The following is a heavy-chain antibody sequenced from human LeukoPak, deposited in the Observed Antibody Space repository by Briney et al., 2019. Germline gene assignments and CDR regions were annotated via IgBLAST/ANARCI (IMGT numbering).Heavy chain of an antibody. CDR3: AKWSSGWYSDYYGMDV. J-gene: IGHJ6*02. V-gene: IGHV3-23*01. CDR2: ISGSGGST. Sequence: GGSLRLSCAASGFSFSGSAMNWVRQAPGKGLEWVSAISGSGGSTHYADSVKGRFTISRDNSKNTLYLQMNSLRAEDTAVYYCAKWSSGWYSDYYGMDVWGQGTTVTVSS. CDR1: GFSFSGSA. D-gene: IGHD6-19*01.